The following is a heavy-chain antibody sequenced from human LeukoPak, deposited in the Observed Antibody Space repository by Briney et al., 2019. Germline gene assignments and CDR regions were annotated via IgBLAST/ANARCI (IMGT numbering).Heavy chain of an antibody. CDR1: GYTFTSYD. D-gene: IGHD6-6*01. Sequence: VASVKVSCKASGYTFTSYDINWVRQAPGQGLEWMGWMNPNSGNTGYAQKFQGRVTMTRNTSISTAYMELSSLRSEDTAVYYCARGEYSSSAGYNWFDPWGQGTLVTVSS. J-gene: IGHJ5*02. V-gene: IGHV1-8*01. CDR2: MNPNSGNT. CDR3: ARGEYSSSAGYNWFDP.